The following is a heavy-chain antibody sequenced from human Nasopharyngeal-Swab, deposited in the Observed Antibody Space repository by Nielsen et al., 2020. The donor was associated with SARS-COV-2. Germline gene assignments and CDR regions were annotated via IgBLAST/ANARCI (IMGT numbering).Heavy chain of an antibody. CDR3: ATSYYYGSGSYYIFSYYYGMDV. CDR2: IDPSDSYT. D-gene: IGHD3-10*01. V-gene: IGHV5-10-1*01. Sequence: VRQMPGKGLEWMGRIDPSDSYTNYSPSFQGHVTISADKSISTAYLQWSSLKASDTAMYYCATSYYYGSGSYYIFSYYYGMDVWGQGTTVTVSS. J-gene: IGHJ6*02.